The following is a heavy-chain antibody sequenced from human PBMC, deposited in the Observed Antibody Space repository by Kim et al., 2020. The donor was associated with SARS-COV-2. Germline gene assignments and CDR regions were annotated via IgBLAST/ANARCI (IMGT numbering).Heavy chain of an antibody. V-gene: IGHV3-23*01. Sequence: KGRLPISRDNSKNTLYLQMNSLRAEDTAVYYCAKDEATVTTIFPRGPFDYWGQGTLVTVSS. D-gene: IGHD4-4*01. J-gene: IGHJ4*02. CDR3: AKDEATVTTIFPRGPFDY.